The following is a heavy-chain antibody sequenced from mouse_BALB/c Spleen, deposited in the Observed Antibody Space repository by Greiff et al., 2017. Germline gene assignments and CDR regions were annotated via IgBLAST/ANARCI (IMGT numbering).Heavy chain of an antibody. Sequence: QVQLQQSGPGLVAPSQSLSITCTVSGFSLTSYGVHWVRQPPGKGLEWLGVIWAGGSTNYNSALMSRLSISKDNSKSQVFLKMNSLQTDDTAMYYCARPYYDYGDYAMDYWGQGTSVTVSS. CDR1: GFSLTSYG. J-gene: IGHJ4*01. V-gene: IGHV2-9*02. CDR2: IWAGGST. CDR3: ARPYYDYGDYAMDY. D-gene: IGHD2-4*01.